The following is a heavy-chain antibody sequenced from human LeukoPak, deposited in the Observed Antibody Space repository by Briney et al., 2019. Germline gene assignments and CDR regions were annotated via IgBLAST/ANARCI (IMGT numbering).Heavy chain of an antibody. CDR1: GGSISSGDYY. CDR3: ARVGGYDILTTGYWFDP. J-gene: IGHJ5*02. Sequence: SQTLSLTCTVSGGSISSGDYYWSWIRQPPGKGLEWIGYIYYSGSTYYNPSLKSRVTISVDTSKNQFSLKLSSVTAADTAVYYCARVGGYDILTTGYWFDPWGQGTLVTVSS. V-gene: IGHV4-30-4*01. CDR2: IYYSGST. D-gene: IGHD3-9*01.